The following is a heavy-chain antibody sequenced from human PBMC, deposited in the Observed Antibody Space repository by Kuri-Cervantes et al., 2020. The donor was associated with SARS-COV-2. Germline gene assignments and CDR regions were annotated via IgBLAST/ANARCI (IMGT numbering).Heavy chain of an antibody. CDR2: ISVPGGDT. D-gene: IGHD3-16*01. J-gene: IGHJ4*02. Sequence: GESLKISCAASTFTFNNYALIWVRQAPGKGLEWVSSISVPGGDTNYADSVKGRSTISRDNSKDTLYLQMNSLRAEDTAVYYCATVYTMGVSLDWGQGTLVTVSS. V-gene: IGHV3-23*01. CDR1: TFTFNNYA. CDR3: ATVYTMGVSLD.